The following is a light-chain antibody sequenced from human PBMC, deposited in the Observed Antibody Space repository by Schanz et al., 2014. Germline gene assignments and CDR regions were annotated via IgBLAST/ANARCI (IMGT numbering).Light chain of an antibody. CDR2: SNN. CDR3: AAWDDNLNGWV. V-gene: IGLV1-44*01. J-gene: IGLJ3*02. Sequence: QSVLTQPPSASGTPGQRVTISCSGSSSNIGSNTVNWYQQLPGTAPKLLIYSNNQRPSGVPDRFSGSKSGTSASLAISGLQSEDEAEYYCAAWDDNLNGWVFGGGTKLTVL. CDR1: SSNIGSNT.